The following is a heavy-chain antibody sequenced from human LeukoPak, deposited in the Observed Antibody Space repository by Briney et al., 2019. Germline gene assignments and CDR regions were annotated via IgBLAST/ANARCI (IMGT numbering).Heavy chain of an antibody. J-gene: IGHJ4*02. Sequence: GGSLRLSCAASGFTFSSYGMHWVRQAPGKGLEWVAVIWYDGSNKYYADSVKGRFTISRDNSKNTLYLQMNSLRAEDTAVYYCARGTTTTGYYFDYWGRGTLVTVSS. CDR3: ARGTTTTGYYFDY. CDR1: GFTFSSYG. CDR2: IWYDGSNK. V-gene: IGHV3-33*01. D-gene: IGHD4-17*01.